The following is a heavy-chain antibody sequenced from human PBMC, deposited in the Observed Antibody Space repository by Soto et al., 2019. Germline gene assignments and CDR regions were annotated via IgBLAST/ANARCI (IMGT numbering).Heavy chain of an antibody. J-gene: IGHJ4*02. D-gene: IGHD3-22*01. V-gene: IGHV4-34*01. Sequence: PSETLSLTCAVYGGSFSGYYWSWIRQPPGKGLEGIGEINHSGSTNYNPSLKSRVTISVDTSKNQFSLKLSSVTAADTAVYYCARGPRPYDSSGYYAPPRTFFDYWGQGTLVTVSS. CDR1: GGSFSGYY. CDR2: INHSGST. CDR3: ARGPRPYDSSGYYAPPRTFFDY.